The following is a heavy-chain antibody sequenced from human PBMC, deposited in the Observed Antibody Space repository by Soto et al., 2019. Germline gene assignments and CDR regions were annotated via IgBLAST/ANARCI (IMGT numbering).Heavy chain of an antibody. CDR3: ARGDRGAFDL. J-gene: IGHJ3*01. CDR1: GFTFSYYW. D-gene: IGHD1-26*01. Sequence: EVQLVESGGGLVRPGGSLRLYCAASGFTFSYYWMHWVRQAPGKGRVWVSRIHSDGSSTTYADFVKGRIIISRDNARNTVDLQMNSVRVEDTAVYYCARGDRGAFDLWGQGAVVTVSS. V-gene: IGHV3-74*01. CDR2: IHSDGSST.